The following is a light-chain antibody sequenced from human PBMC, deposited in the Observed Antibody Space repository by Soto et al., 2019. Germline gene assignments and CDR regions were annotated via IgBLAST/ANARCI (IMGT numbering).Light chain of an antibody. Sequence: EIVMTQSPATLSVSPGERATLSCRASQSVNSNLAWYQQKPGQAPRLLIYGASTRATGVPARFSGSGSGTEFILTVSSLQSEDFAFYFCQQYNNSPTFGQGTKVEIK. V-gene: IGKV3-15*01. CDR2: GAS. CDR3: QQYNNSPT. CDR1: QSVNSN. J-gene: IGKJ1*01.